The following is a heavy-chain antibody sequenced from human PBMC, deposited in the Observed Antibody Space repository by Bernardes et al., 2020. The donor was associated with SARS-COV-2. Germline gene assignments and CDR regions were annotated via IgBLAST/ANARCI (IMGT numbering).Heavy chain of an antibody. V-gene: IGHV1-2*02. J-gene: IGHJ6*02. D-gene: IGHD4-17*01. Sequence: ASVKVSCKASGYTFTGYYMHWVRQAPGQGLEWMGWINPNSGGTNYAQKFQGRVTMTRDTSISTAYMELSRLRSDDTAVYYCATWGTDYGDYDPSDGMDVWGQGTTVTVSS. CDR1: GYTFTGYY. CDR2: INPNSGGT. CDR3: ATWGTDYGDYDPSDGMDV.